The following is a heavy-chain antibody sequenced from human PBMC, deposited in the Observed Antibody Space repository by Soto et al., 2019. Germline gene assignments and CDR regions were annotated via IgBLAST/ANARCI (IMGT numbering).Heavy chain of an antibody. Sequence: GGSLRLSCAASGFTFSSYSMNWVRQAPGKGLEWVSSISSSNSYIYYADSVKGRFTISRDNAKNSLYLQMNSLRAEDTAVYYCARMDTAMVPYHYYMDVWGKGTTVTVSS. CDR1: GFTFSSYS. CDR3: ARMDTAMVPYHYYMDV. V-gene: IGHV3-21*01. CDR2: ISSSNSYI. D-gene: IGHD5-18*01. J-gene: IGHJ6*03.